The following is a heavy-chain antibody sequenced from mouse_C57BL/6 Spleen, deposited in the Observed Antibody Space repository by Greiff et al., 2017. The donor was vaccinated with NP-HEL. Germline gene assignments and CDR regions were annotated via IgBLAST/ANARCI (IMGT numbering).Heavy chain of an antibody. V-gene: IGHV1-18*01. Sequence: VQLKQSGPELVKPGASVKIPCKASGYTFTDYNMDWVKQSHGKSLEWIGDINPNNGGTIYNQKFKGKATLTVDKSSSTAYMELRSLTSEDTAVYYCARRYDYDWYFDVWGTGTTVTVSS. CDR1: GYTFTDYN. J-gene: IGHJ1*03. CDR2: INPNNGGT. D-gene: IGHD2-4*01. CDR3: ARRYDYDWYFDV.